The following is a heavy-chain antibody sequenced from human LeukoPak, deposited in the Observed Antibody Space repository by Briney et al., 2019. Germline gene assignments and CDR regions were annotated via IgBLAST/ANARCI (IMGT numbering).Heavy chain of an antibody. CDR2: ISYDGSNK. V-gene: IGHV3-30*04. D-gene: IGHD3-9*01. Sequence: PGGSLRLSCAASGFTFSSYAMHWVRQAPGKGLEWVAVISYDGSNKYYADSVKGRLTISRDNSKNTLYLQMNSLRAEDTAVYYCARDSEGRYFDWLPSWYDAFDIWGKGTTVTISS. CDR3: ARDSEGRYFDWLPSWYDAFDI. J-gene: IGHJ3*02. CDR1: GFTFSSYA.